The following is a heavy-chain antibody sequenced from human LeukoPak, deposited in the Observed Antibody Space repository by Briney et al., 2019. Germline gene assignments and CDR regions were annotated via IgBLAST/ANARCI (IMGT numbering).Heavy chain of an antibody. D-gene: IGHD5-12*01. CDR1: GFTFSSYA. V-gene: IGHV3-23*01. J-gene: IGHJ4*02. CDR2: IGGDGGGI. CDR3: ARDSGYDYYFDY. Sequence: GGSLRLSCAASGFTFSSYAMTWVRQAPGKGLEWVSVIGGDGGGIQYADSVKGRFTISRDNAKNTLYLQMNSLRAEDTAVYYCARDSGYDYYFDYWGQGTLVTVSS.